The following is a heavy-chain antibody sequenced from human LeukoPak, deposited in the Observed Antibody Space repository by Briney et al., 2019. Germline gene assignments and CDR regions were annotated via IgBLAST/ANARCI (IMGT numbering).Heavy chain of an antibody. D-gene: IGHD6-19*01. CDR2: ISGSGGST. V-gene: IGHV3-23*01. J-gene: IGHJ4*02. Sequence: GGSLRLSCAASGFSFSSYSMNWARQPPGKGLEWVSVISGSGGSTCYADSVKGQFTISRDNSKNTLYLQMNSLRAEDTAVYYCAKGVYSSGWYDYWGQGTLVTVSS. CDR1: GFSFSSYS. CDR3: AKGVYSSGWYDY.